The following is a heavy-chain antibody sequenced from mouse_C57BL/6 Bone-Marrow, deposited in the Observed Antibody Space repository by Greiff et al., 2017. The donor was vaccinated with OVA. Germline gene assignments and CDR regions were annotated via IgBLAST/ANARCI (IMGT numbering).Heavy chain of an antibody. J-gene: IGHJ2*01. CDR2: IYPGNSDT. D-gene: IGHD3-1*01. CDR1: GYTFTSYW. CDR3: TGGYYFDY. V-gene: IGHV1-5*01. Sequence: EVQVVESGAELVKPGASVKMSCKASGYTFTSYWMHWVNQRPGQGLEWIGAIYPGNSDTSYNQKFKGKAKLTAVTSASTAYMELGSLTNEDSAVYYCTGGYYFDYWGQGTTLTVSS.